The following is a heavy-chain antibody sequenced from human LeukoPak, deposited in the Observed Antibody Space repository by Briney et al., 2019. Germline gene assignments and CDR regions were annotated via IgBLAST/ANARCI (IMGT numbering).Heavy chain of an antibody. CDR1: GYTFTSYY. V-gene: IGHV1-46*01. CDR2: INPSGGST. D-gene: IGHD3-10*01. J-gene: IGHJ4*02. CDR3: ARGVRGVPIDY. Sequence: APVKVSCKASGYTFTSYYMHWVRQAPGQGLEWMGIINPSGGSTSYAQKFQGRVTMTRDTPTSTVYMELSSLRSEDTAVYYCARGVRGVPIDYWGQGTLVTVSS.